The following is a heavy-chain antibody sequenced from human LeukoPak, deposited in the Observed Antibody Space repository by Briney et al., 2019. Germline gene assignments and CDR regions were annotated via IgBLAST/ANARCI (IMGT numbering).Heavy chain of an antibody. CDR3: ARGWRDQLGDLNPTGYYYYMDV. CDR2: IIPIFGTA. D-gene: IGHD2-2*01. J-gene: IGHJ6*03. Sequence: GSSVKVSCKASGGTFSSYAISWVRQAPGQGLEWVGGIIPIFGTANYAQKFQGRVTITADESTSTAYMELSSLRSEDTAVYYCARGWRDQLGDLNPTGYYYYMDVWGKGTTVTVSS. CDR1: GGTFSSYA. V-gene: IGHV1-69*01.